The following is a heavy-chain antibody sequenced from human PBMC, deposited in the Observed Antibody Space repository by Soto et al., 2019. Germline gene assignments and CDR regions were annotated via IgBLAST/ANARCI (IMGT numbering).Heavy chain of an antibody. CDR2: IYYSGST. D-gene: IGHD3-9*01. CDR1: GGSISGYY. Sequence: SETLSLTCTVSGGSISGYYWSWIRQPPGKGLEWIGYIYYSGSTNYNPSLKSRVTISVDTSKNQFSLKLSSVTAADTAVYYCASSYDILIGIDYWGQGTLVTVSS. J-gene: IGHJ4*02. CDR3: ASSYDILIGIDY. V-gene: IGHV4-59*01.